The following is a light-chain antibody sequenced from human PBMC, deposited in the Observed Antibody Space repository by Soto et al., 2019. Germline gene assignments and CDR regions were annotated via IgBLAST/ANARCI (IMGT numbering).Light chain of an antibody. Sequence: SYELTQPPSVSVSPGQTASITCSGDKLGDKYACWYQQKPGQSPVLVIYQNNKRPSGIPERISGSNSGNTATLTISGTQAMDEADYYCQAWASSTGVFGTGTKLTVL. CDR2: QNN. CDR3: QAWASSTGV. J-gene: IGLJ1*01. V-gene: IGLV3-1*01. CDR1: KLGDKY.